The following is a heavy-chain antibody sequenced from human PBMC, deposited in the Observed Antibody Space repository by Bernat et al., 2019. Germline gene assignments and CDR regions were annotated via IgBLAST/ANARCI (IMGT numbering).Heavy chain of an antibody. D-gene: IGHD1-1*01. V-gene: IGHV4-34*01. CDR3: ARAKRRTGTTSWVTTAGEKKNAFDI. J-gene: IGHJ3*02. Sequence: QVQLQQWGAGLLKPSETLSLTCAVYGGSFSGYYWSWICQPPGKGLEWIGEINHSGSTNYNPSLKSRVTISVDTSKNQFSLKLSSVTAADTAVYYCARAKRRTGTTSWVTTAGEKKNAFDIWGQGTMVTVSS. CDR2: INHSGST. CDR1: GGSFSGYY.